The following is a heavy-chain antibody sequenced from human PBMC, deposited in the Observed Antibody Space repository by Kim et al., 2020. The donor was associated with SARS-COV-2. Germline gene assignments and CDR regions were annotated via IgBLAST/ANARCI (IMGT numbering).Heavy chain of an antibody. D-gene: IGHD2-15*01. V-gene: IGHV3-33*08. CDR1: GFTFSSYG. J-gene: IGHJ4*02. CDR2: IFDSGSTK. CDR3: ARDSYYSDFDY. Sequence: GGSLRLSCTASGFTFSSYGMHWVRQAPGKGLEWVAFIFDSGSTKYYADSVRGRFTISRDNYKNTLFLQMNSLRAEDTAVYYCARDSYYSDFDYCDEGTL.